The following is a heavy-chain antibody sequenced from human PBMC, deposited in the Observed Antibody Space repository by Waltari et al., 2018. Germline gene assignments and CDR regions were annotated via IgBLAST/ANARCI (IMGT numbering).Heavy chain of an antibody. D-gene: IGHD3-16*02. Sequence: EVQLLESAGGLVQPGGALSLSCAPSGFPFLGFAMSWVRQAPGEGLEWVASISGSGATPFYADSVKGRFTIVRDNSKDTVYLQMNSLRVDDSAVYYCAKGSRGYTNYFFDYWGQGALVTVSS. CDR3: AKGSRGYTNYFFDY. CDR2: ISGSGATP. J-gene: IGHJ4*02. CDR1: GFPFLGFA. V-gene: IGHV3-23*01.